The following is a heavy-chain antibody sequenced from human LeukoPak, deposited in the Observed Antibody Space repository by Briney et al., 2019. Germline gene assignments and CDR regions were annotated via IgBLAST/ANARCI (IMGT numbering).Heavy chain of an antibody. V-gene: IGHV3-7*05. J-gene: IGHJ3*02. D-gene: IGHD6-13*01. CDR2: IDQSGGRN. CDR3: ARDVEAGTFDI. Sequence: VGSLRLSCAAPGFTFSRFWMNWVRQAPGRGLEWVSNIDQSGGRNNYVDSVKGRFTISRDNAINSLFLEMSSLRADDTAVYFCARDVEAGTFDIWGQGTTVTVSS. CDR1: GFTFSRFW.